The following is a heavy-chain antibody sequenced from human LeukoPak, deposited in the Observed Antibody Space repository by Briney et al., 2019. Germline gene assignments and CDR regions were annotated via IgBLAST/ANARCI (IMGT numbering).Heavy chain of an antibody. V-gene: IGHV1-18*01. D-gene: IGHD3-22*01. CDR2: ISAYNGNT. Sequence: ASVKVSCKASGYTFTSYDISWLRQAPGQGLELMGRISAYNGNTNYAQKLQGRVTMTTDTSTRTAYMELRSLRSDDTAVYFRAREYYDYYEGFDYWGQGTLVTVSS. CDR3: AREYYDYYEGFDY. J-gene: IGHJ4*02. CDR1: GYTFTSYD.